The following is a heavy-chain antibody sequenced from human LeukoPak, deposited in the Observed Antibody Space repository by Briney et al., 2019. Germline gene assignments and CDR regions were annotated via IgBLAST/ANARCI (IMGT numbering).Heavy chain of an antibody. Sequence: PGGSLRLSCAASGFTFSSYAMNWVRQAPGRGLVWVSGFSGSGGTTYYADSVKGRSTISRDNSKNTVYLQMNSLRADDTAVYYWATANRCTSPKCHGYYYFYMDVWGQGPPVTVSS. V-gene: IGHV3-23*01. D-gene: IGHD2-8*01. J-gene: IGHJ6*03. CDR1: GFTFSSYA. CDR2: FSGSGGTT. CDR3: ATANRCTSPKCHGYYYFYMDV.